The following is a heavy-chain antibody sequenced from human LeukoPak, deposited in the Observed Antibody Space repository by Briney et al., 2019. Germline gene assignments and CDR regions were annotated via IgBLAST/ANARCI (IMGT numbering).Heavy chain of an antibody. CDR2: IYYSGST. V-gene: IGHV4-39*01. D-gene: IGHD5-24*01. J-gene: IGHJ4*02. Sequence: SETLSLTCTVSGGSLSSSSYYWGWIRQPPGKGLEWIGSIYYSGSTYYNPSLKSRVTISVDTSKNQFSLKLSSVTAADTAVYYCARRGRDGYNLSYYFDYWGQGTLVTVSS. CDR1: GGSLSSSSYY. CDR3: ARRGRDGYNLSYYFDY.